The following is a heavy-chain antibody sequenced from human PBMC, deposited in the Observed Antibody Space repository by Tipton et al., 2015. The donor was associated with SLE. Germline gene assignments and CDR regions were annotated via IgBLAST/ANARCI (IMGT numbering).Heavy chain of an antibody. D-gene: IGHD1-14*01. Sequence: GSLRLSCTVSGGSISSYYWSWIRQPAGKGLEWIGHIYTSGSTNYNPSLKSRVTMSVDTSKNQFSLKLSSVTAADTAVYYCARGARNGIYYMDVWGKGTTVTVSS. CDR3: ARGARNGIYYMDV. V-gene: IGHV4-4*07. CDR2: IYTSGST. CDR1: GGSISSYY. J-gene: IGHJ6*03.